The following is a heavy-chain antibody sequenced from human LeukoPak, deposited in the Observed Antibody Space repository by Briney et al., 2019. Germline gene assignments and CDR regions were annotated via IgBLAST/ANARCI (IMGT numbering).Heavy chain of an antibody. Sequence: GGSLRLSCKGSGYSLTTYWIAWVRQMPGKGPEWMGIIYPGDSNTRYSPSFQGQVTISADKSIVTAYLQRGSLKTSDSAMYYCATHYDSGNDPHAFDIWGQGTMVTVSS. CDR3: ATHYDSGNDPHAFDI. CDR2: IYPGDSNT. CDR1: GYSLTTYW. D-gene: IGHD3-10*01. J-gene: IGHJ3*02. V-gene: IGHV5-51*01.